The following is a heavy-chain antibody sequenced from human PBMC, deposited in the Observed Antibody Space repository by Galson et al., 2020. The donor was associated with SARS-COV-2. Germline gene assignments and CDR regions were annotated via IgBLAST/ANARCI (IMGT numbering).Heavy chain of an antibody. V-gene: IGHV1-8*01. CDR2: MNPNSGNT. D-gene: IGHD4-4*01. CDR1: GYTFTSYD. J-gene: IGHJ6*02. Sequence: ASVKVSCKASGYTFTSYDINWVRQATGQGLEWMGWMNPNSGNTGYAQKFQGRVTMTRNTSISTAYMELSSLRSEDTAVYYCAHGAYSITRGEQYYYGMDVWGQGTTVTVSS. CDR3: AHGAYSITRGEQYYYGMDV.